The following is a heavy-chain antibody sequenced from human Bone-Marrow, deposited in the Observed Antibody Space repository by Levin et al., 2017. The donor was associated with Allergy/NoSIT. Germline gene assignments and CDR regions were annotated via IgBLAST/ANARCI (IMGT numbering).Heavy chain of an antibody. V-gene: IGHV3-30*02. D-gene: IGHD6-13*01. CDR3: AKDRNEYSSSWPCD. CDR2: IRHDGTKK. Sequence: GGSLRLSCAASRFTFSSFGMHWVRQAPGKGLEWVALIRHDGTKKYYADSVRGRFTISRDNSKNTLYLQMNSLRTEDTAVYYCAKDRNEYSSSWPCDWGQGTLITVSS. J-gene: IGHJ4*02. CDR1: RFTFSSFG.